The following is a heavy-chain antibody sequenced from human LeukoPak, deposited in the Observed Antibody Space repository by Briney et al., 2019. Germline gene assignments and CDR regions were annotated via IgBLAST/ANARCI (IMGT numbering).Heavy chain of an antibody. D-gene: IGHD4-17*01. J-gene: IGHJ4*02. CDR2: IIPIFGTA. V-gene: IGHV1-69*01. CDR1: GGTFSSYA. Sequence: SVKVSCKASGGTFSSYAISWVRQAPGQGLEWMGGIIPIFGTANYAQKFQGRVTITADESTGTAYMELSSLRSEDTAVYYCARDRGGDYVLDYWGQGTLVTVSS. CDR3: ARDRGGDYVLDY.